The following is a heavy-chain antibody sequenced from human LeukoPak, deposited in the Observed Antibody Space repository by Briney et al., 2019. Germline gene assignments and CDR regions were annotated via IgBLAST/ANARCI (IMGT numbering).Heavy chain of an antibody. Sequence: GGSLRISCKGSGYFFTSYWISWVRQMPGKGLEWMGRIDPSDSYTNYSPSFQGHVTISADKSISTAYLQWSSLKASDTAMYYCARHIYGDYRYYFDYWGQGTLVTVSS. CDR3: ARHIYGDYRYYFDY. D-gene: IGHD4-17*01. CDR1: GYFFTSYW. V-gene: IGHV5-10-1*01. J-gene: IGHJ4*02. CDR2: IDPSDSYT.